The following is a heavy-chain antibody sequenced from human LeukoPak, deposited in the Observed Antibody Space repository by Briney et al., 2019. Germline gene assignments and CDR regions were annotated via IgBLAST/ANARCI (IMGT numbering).Heavy chain of an antibody. Sequence: ASVKVSCKASGYTFTCYDMHWVRQAPGQGLEWMGWINPNSGGTNYAKKFQGRVTMTRDTSISTAYMELSRLRSDDTAVYYCAREGGDDYGDYSLDYWGQGTLVTVSS. CDR1: GYTFTCYD. CDR3: AREGGDDYGDYSLDY. CDR2: INPNSGGT. J-gene: IGHJ4*02. D-gene: IGHD4-17*01. V-gene: IGHV1-2*02.